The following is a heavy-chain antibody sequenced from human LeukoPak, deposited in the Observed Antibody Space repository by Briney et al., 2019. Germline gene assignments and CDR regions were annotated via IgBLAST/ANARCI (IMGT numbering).Heavy chain of an antibody. CDR3: ARHLNYYLDY. CDR2: ISTDGSIT. J-gene: IGHJ4*02. V-gene: IGHV3-74*01. CDR1: GFSFSTDW. D-gene: IGHD3-10*01. Sequence: GGSLRLSCAASGFSFSTDWMHWVRQAPGKGLVWVSRISTDGSITSYADSVKGRFTISRDNAKDTLYLQMNSLRAEDTAVYYCARHLNYYLDYWGQGTLVTVSS.